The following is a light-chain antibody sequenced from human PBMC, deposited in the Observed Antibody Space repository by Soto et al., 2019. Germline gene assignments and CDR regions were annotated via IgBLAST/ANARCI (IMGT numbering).Light chain of an antibody. CDR1: SSDVGGYNY. CDR3: SSYAGSNNFPYV. Sequence: QSALTQPPSASGSPGHPVTISCTGTSSDVGGYNYVSWYQQHPGKAPKLVIYEVSKRPSGVPDRFSGSKSGNTASLTVSGLQAEDEADYYCSSYAGSNNFPYVFGTGTKLTVL. CDR2: EVS. J-gene: IGLJ1*01. V-gene: IGLV2-8*01.